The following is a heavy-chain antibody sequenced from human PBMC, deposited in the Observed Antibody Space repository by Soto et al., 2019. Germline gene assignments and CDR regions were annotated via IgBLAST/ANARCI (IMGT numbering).Heavy chain of an antibody. CDR1: GFTFSTYS. Sequence: GGSLRLSCAASGFTFSTYSMNWVRQAPGKGLEWVSYISSSSSTIYFADSVRGRFTISRDNAKNSLYLQMNSLRAEDTAVYYCARDRGYYYDSSGYYGPYYYGLDVWGQGTTVTVS. CDR3: ARDRGYYYDSSGYYGPYYYGLDV. J-gene: IGHJ6*02. CDR2: ISSSSSTI. V-gene: IGHV3-48*01. D-gene: IGHD3-22*01.